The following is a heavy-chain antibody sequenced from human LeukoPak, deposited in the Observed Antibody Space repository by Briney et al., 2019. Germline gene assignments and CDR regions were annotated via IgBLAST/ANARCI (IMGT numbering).Heavy chain of an antibody. Sequence: PGGSLRLSCAASGFTFSSYWMHWVRQAPGKGLVPVSRINGDGRSTSYADSVKGRFTISRDNAENTVYLQMNSLRAEDTAVYYCVRGMYRRYGGHDYWGQGTLVTVSS. V-gene: IGHV3-74*01. CDR3: VRGMYRRYGGHDY. CDR1: GFTFSSYW. J-gene: IGHJ4*02. CDR2: INGDGRST. D-gene: IGHD1-26*01.